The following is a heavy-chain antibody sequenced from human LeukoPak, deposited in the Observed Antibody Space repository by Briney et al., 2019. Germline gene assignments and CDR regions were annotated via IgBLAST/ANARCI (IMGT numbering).Heavy chain of an antibody. D-gene: IGHD2-15*01. CDR2: VHTSGST. Sequence: SETLSLTCTVSGGSISSGSYYWSWIRQPAGKGLEWIGRVHTSGSTKYNPSLKSRVTISVDTSKNQFSLRLNSVTAADTAVYYCAREEGSAYYHYYMDVWGKGTTVTVSS. CDR1: GGSISSGSYY. J-gene: IGHJ6*03. V-gene: IGHV4-61*02. CDR3: AREEGSAYYHYYMDV.